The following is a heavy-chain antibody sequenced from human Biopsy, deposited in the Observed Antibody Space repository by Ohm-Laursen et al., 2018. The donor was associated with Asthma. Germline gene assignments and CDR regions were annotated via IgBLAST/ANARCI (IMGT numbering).Heavy chain of an antibody. V-gene: IGHV7-4-1*02. CDR2: INTNTGNP. D-gene: IGHD3-22*01. Sequence: SSVKVSCKASGYTVTRYAINWVRQAPGQGLEWMGWINTNTGNPTYAQGFTGRFVFSLDASVNTAHLQINSLKAEDTAVYYCARMISYYHEMRAPFFDYWGQGTLVTVSS. CDR1: GYTVTRYA. J-gene: IGHJ4*02. CDR3: ARMISYYHEMRAPFFDY.